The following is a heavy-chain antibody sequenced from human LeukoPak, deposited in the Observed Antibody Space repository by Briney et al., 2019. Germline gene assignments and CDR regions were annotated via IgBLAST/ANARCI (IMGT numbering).Heavy chain of an antibody. J-gene: IGHJ5*02. CDR2: ISSSGSTI. D-gene: IGHD1-14*01. CDR1: GFTFSSYE. CDR3: ASSHGPGGWFDP. Sequence: PGGTLRLSCAASGFTFSSYEMNWVRQAPGKGLEWVSYISSSGSTIYYADSVKGRFTISRDNAKNSLYLQMNSLRAEDTAAYYCASSHGPGGWFDPWGQGTLVTVSS. V-gene: IGHV3-48*03.